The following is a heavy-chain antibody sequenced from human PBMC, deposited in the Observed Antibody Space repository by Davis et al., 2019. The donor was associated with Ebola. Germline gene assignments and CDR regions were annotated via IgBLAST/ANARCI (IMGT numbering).Heavy chain of an antibody. CDR1: GFTFSSYA. V-gene: IGHV3-30-3*01. CDR3: ARDRSYCSGGSCYYYGMDV. D-gene: IGHD2-15*01. CDR2: ISYDGSNK. J-gene: IGHJ6*02. Sequence: GGSLRLSCAASGFTFSSYAMSWVRQAPGKGLEWVAVISYDGSNKYYADSVKGRFTISRDNSKNTLYLQMNSLRAEDTAVYYCARDRSYCSGGSCYYYGMDVWGQGTTVTVSS.